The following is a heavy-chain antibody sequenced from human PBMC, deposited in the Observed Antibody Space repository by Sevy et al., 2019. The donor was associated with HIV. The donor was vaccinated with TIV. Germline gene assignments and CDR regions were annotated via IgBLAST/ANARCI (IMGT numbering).Heavy chain of an antibody. CDR1: GFIFSSYA. D-gene: IGHD2-8*02. Sequence: GGSLRLSCVASGFIFSSYAMSWVRQAPGKGLEWVSAISGGSDDIFYADSVKGRFTISRDNSKNTLYLQMNSLRAEDTAVCYCAKRGPAWSFDYWGQGTLVTVSS. V-gene: IGHV3-23*01. J-gene: IGHJ4*02. CDR2: ISGGSDDI. CDR3: AKRGPAWSFDY.